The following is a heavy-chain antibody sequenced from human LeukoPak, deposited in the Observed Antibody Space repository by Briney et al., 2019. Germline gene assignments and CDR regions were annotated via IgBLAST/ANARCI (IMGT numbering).Heavy chain of an antibody. CDR2: INHSGST. Sequence: TSETLSLTCAVYGGSFSGYYWSWIRQPPGKGLEWIGEINHSGSTNYNPSLKSRVTISVDTSKNQFSLKLSSVTAADTAVYYCARIKGPGYYYYGMDVRGQGTTVTVSS. V-gene: IGHV4-34*01. D-gene: IGHD7-27*01. CDR3: ARIKGPGYYYYGMDV. J-gene: IGHJ6*02. CDR1: GGSFSGYY.